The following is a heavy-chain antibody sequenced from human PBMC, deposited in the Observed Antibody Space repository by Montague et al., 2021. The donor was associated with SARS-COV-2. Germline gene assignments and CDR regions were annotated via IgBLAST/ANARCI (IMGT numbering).Heavy chain of an antibody. CDR1: GGSISSSSYY. D-gene: IGHD3-10*01. J-gene: IGHJ6*02. CDR3: ARDLSKEVLLWFRRGYGMDV. CDR2: IYYSGST. V-gene: IGHV4-39*07. Sequence: SETLSLTCTVSGGSISSSSYYWGWIRQPPGKGLEWIGSIYYSGSTYYNPSLKSRVTISVDTSKNQFSLKLSSVTAADTAVYYCARDLSKEVLLWFRRGYGMDVWGQGTTVTVSS.